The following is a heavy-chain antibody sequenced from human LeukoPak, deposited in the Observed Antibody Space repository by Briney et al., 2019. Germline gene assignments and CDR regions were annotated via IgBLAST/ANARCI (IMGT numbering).Heavy chain of an antibody. Sequence: GASVKLSCKASGGTFSSYAISWVRQAPGQGLEWMGRIIPIFGIANYAQKFQGRVTITADKSTSTAYMELSSLRSEDTAVYYCARDLGTGTTPLDYWGQGTLVTVSS. CDR3: ARDLGTGTTPLDY. D-gene: IGHD1-7*01. J-gene: IGHJ4*02. CDR1: GGTFSSYA. CDR2: IIPIFGIA. V-gene: IGHV1-69*04.